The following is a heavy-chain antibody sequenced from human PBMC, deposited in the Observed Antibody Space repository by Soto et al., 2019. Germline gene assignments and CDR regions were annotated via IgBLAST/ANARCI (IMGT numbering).Heavy chain of an antibody. V-gene: IGHV3-33*01. D-gene: IGHD2-2*02. CDR3: ARDQGIVVVPAAIDRPYYYYGMDV. J-gene: IGHJ6*02. CDR1: GFTFSSYG. Sequence: GGSLRLSCAASGFTFSSYGMHWVRQAPGKGLEWVAVIWYDGSNKYYADSVKGRFTISRDNSKNTLYLQMNSLRAEDTAVYYCARDQGIVVVPAAIDRPYYYYGMDVWGQGTTVTVSS. CDR2: IWYDGSNK.